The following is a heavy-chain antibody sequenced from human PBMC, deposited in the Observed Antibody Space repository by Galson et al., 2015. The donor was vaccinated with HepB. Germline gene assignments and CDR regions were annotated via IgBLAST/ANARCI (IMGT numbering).Heavy chain of an antibody. CDR1: GYTFPGYY. CDR3: ARDRRQLLYRDYYYYYMDV. Sequence: VKVSCKASGYTFPGYYMHWVRQAPGQGLEWMGWINPNSGGTNYAQKFQGRVTMTRDTSISTAYMELSRLTSDDTAVYYCARDRRQLLYRDYYYYYMDVWAKGTTATVSS. V-gene: IGHV1-2*02. D-gene: IGHD2-2*02. J-gene: IGHJ6*03. CDR2: INPNSGGT.